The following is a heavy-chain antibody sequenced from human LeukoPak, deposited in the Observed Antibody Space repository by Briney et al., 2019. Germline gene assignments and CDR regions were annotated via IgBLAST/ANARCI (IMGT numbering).Heavy chain of an antibody. J-gene: IGHJ5*02. Sequence: ASVKVSCKASGYTFTGYYIHWVRQAPGQGLEWMGWINPNSGGTNYAQKFQGRVTMTRDTSISTAYMELSRLRSDDTAVYYCARETTVTTNWFDPWGQGTLVTVSS. CDR1: GYTFTGYY. V-gene: IGHV1-2*02. CDR2: INPNSGGT. CDR3: ARETTVTTNWFDP. D-gene: IGHD4-4*01.